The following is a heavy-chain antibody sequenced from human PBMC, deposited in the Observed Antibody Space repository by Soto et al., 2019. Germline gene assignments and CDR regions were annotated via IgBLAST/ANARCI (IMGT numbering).Heavy chain of an antibody. CDR2: ISAYNGNT. CDR3: ARGVRYCSSTSCYTTGSDAFDI. CDR1: GYTFTSYG. D-gene: IGHD2-2*02. J-gene: IGHJ3*02. V-gene: IGHV1-18*04. Sequence: GASVKVSCKASGYTFTSYGISWVRQAPGQGLEWMGWISAYNGNTNYAQKLQGRVTMTTDTSTSTAYMELRSLRSDDTAVYYCARGVRYCSSTSCYTTGSDAFDIWGQGTMVT.